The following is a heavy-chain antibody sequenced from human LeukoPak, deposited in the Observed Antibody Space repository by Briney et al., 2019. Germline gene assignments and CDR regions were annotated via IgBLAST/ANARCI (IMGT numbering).Heavy chain of an antibody. Sequence: GGSLRLSCAASGFTFSDYYMCWIRQTPGKGLEWIAYISSSRGTTYYADSVKGRFSISRDNAKNSVYLQMDSLRAEDTAIYYCARDMTSMEYTWFDPWGQGTLVTVSS. V-gene: IGHV3-11*01. CDR3: ARDMTSMEYTWFDP. D-gene: IGHD5-18*01. CDR1: GFTFSDYY. CDR2: ISSSRGTT. J-gene: IGHJ5*02.